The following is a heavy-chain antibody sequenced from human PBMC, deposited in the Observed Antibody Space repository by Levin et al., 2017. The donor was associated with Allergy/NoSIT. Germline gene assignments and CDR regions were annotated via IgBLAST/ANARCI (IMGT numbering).Heavy chain of an antibody. Sequence: SGGSLRLSCTASGFIFDDYAMHWVRQVPGKGLEWVSGVSWNGDVIGYGDSVKGRFTISRDNAKNSLYLQMNSLTFEDTALYYCAKSDCRTIYCNTGEFWGQGTLVTVSS. J-gene: IGHJ4*02. V-gene: IGHV3-9*01. CDR3: AKSDCRTIYCNTGEF. CDR1: GFIFDDYA. D-gene: IGHD2/OR15-2a*01. CDR2: VSWNGDVI.